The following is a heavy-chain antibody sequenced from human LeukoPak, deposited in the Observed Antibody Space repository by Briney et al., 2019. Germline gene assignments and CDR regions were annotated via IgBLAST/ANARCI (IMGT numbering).Heavy chain of an antibody. V-gene: IGHV3-23*01. Sequence: GESLRLSFAASGFTFGSYAMSWVRQAPGKGLEWVSGINKSGDNTYYADSVKGRFTISRDNSKNTLYLQMNSLRAEDTAVYYCAKDRASDSWFFYGMDVWGKGTTVTVSS. CDR1: GFTFGSYA. J-gene: IGHJ6*04. D-gene: IGHD6-13*01. CDR3: AKDRASDSWFFYGMDV. CDR2: INKSGDNT.